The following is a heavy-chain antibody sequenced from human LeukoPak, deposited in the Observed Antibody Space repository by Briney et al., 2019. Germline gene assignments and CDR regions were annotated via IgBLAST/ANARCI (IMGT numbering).Heavy chain of an antibody. J-gene: IGHJ4*02. CDR3: AREIPEGFYGSGSDF. Sequence: TEGSLRLSCAASGFTFSSYTFDWVRQAPGKGLEWVSSITGGDVFIYQADSVKGRFTVSRDNAKNTLYLQMNRLRVDDTAVYYCAREIPEGFYGSGSDFWGQGTLVTVSS. CDR1: GFTFSSYT. CDR2: ITGGDVFI. V-gene: IGHV3-21*01. D-gene: IGHD3-10*01.